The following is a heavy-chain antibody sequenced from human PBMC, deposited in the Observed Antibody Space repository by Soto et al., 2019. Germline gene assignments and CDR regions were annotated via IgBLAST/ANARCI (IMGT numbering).Heavy chain of an antibody. CDR1: GCSVSSGSYY. J-gene: IGHJ4*02. D-gene: IGHD3-22*01. V-gene: IGHV4-61*01. CDR3: ARRSDYYDSSGYYYGDLPFDY. Sequence: SETLSLTCTVSGCSVSSGSYYWSWIRQPPGKGLEWIGYIYYSGSTNYNPSLKSRVTISVDTSKNQFSLKLSSVTAADTAVYYCARRSDYYDSSGYYYGDLPFDYWGQGTLVTVSS. CDR2: IYYSGST.